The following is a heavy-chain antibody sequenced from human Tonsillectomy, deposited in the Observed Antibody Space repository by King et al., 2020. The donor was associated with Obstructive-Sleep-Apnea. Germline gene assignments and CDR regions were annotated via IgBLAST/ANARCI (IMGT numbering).Heavy chain of an antibody. CDR2: ISWNSGSI. V-gene: IGHV3-9*01. D-gene: IGHD3-10*01. J-gene: IGHJ3*02. CDR1: GFTFDDYA. CDR3: ANLEFGEFRGDDAFDI. Sequence: DVQLVQSGGGLVQPGRSLRLSCAASGFTFDDYAMHWVRQAPGKGLEWVSGISWNSGSIGYADSVKGRFTISRDNVKNSLYLQMNSLRAEDTALYYCANLEFGEFRGDDAFDIWGQGTMVTVSS.